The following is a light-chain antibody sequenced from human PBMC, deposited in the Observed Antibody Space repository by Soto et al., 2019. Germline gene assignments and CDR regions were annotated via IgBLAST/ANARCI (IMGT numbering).Light chain of an antibody. J-gene: IGKJ1*01. CDR1: QSVSRN. CDR3: PQYNNWPRT. Sequence: EIVMTQSPATLSVSPGERATLSCRASQSVSRNLAWSQQKPGRAPRLLIYSASTRGTGIPARVSGSRSGTEFTLTISSLQSEDFVVYYCPQYNNWPRTFGQGTKVEIK. CDR2: SAS. V-gene: IGKV3-15*01.